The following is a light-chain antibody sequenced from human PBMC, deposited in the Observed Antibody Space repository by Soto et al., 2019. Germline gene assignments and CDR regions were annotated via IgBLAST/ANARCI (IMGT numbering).Light chain of an antibody. CDR1: QSVSSN. V-gene: IGKV3-15*01. Sequence: ETVMAQXXYXXSXXPFXRSTLXRXASQSVSSNLAWYQQKPGQAPRLLIYGASTRATGIPARFSGSGSGTEFTLTISSLQSEDFAVYYCQQYNSWPITFGQGTRLEIK. CDR3: QQYNSWPIT. J-gene: IGKJ5*01. CDR2: GAS.